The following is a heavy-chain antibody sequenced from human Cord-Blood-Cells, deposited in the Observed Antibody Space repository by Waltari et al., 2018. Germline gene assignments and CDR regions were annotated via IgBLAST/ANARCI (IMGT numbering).Heavy chain of an antibody. J-gene: IGHJ3*02. CDR1: ANSFHRTL. Sequence: QLLQSGAEVIKPGESQTISSSGFANSFHRTLIGWVRQMPGKGLKWMRIIYPGDSDTIYCLAFQGQFPIAAHKSSRAAGLQWSSLKASDTAMYDCAIPRANWAPGGAFAMCARGTMVIDS. CDR3: AIPRANWAPGGAFAM. V-gene: IGHV5-51*01. D-gene: IGHD7-27*01. CDR2: IYPGDSDT.